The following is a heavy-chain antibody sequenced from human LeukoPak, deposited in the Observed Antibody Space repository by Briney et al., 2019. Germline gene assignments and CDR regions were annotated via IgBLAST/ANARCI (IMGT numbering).Heavy chain of an antibody. V-gene: IGHV4-59*08. CDR1: GGSISSYY. CDR2: IYYSGST. CDR3: ARHTYYYDSSGYPFDY. J-gene: IGHJ4*02. Sequence: PSETLSLTCTVSGGSISSYYWSWIRHPPGKGLEWIGYIYYSGSTNYNPSLKSRVTISVKTSKNQFSLKLSTVTAADTAVYYCARHTYYYDSSGYPFDYWGQGTLVTVSS. D-gene: IGHD3-22*01.